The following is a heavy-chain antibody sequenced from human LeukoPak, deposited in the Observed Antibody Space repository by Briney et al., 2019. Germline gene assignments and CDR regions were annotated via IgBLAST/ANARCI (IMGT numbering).Heavy chain of an antibody. D-gene: IGHD2-15*01. V-gene: IGHV3-23*01. J-gene: IGHJ4*02. Sequence: PGGSLRLSCAASGFTFSSYAMSWVRLAPGKGLEWVSAISGSGGSTYYADSVKGRFTISRDNSKNTLYLQMNSLRAEDTAVYYCAKVNSPVVAGGFDYWGQGTLVTVSS. CDR1: GFTFSSYA. CDR3: AKVNSPVVAGGFDY. CDR2: ISGSGGST.